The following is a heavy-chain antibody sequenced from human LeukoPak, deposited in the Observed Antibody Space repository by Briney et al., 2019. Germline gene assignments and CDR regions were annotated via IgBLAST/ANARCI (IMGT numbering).Heavy chain of an antibody. V-gene: IGHV3-30*02. D-gene: IGHD6-13*01. CDR3: AKEGSGILRYFDL. Sequence: GGSLRLSCAASGITFRSYGMHWVRQAPGKGLEWVAFRRYDGTNKYYADSVKGRFTISRDNSKNTLYLQMNSLRAEDTAVYYCAKEGSGILRYFDLWGRGTLVTVSS. CDR2: RRYDGTNK. J-gene: IGHJ2*01. CDR1: GITFRSYG.